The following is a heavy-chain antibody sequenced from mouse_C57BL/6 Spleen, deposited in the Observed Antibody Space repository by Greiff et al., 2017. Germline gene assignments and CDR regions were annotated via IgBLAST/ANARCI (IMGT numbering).Heavy chain of an antibody. V-gene: IGHV1-80*01. J-gene: IGHJ2*01. CDR3: ARSYGEGYFDY. CDR1: GYAFSSYW. CDR2: IYPGDGDT. Sequence: VQLQESGAELVKPGASVKISCKASGYAFSSYWMNWVKQRPGKGLEWIGQIYPGDGDTNYNGKFKGKATLTADKSSSTAYMQLSSLTSEDSAVYFCARSYGEGYFDYWGQGTTLTVSS. D-gene: IGHD1-1*01.